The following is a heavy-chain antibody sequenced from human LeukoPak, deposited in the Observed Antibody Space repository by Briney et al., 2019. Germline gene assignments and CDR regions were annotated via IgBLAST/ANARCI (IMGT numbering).Heavy chain of an antibody. D-gene: IGHD5-18*01. Sequence: ASVKVSCKASGYTFTGYYMHWVRHAPGQGLEWMGRINPNSGGTNYAQKFQGRVTMTRDTSISTAYMELSRLRSDDTAVYYCAREGDTAMVSFDYWGQGTLVTVSS. CDR1: GYTFTGYY. CDR3: AREGDTAMVSFDY. J-gene: IGHJ4*02. CDR2: INPNSGGT. V-gene: IGHV1-2*06.